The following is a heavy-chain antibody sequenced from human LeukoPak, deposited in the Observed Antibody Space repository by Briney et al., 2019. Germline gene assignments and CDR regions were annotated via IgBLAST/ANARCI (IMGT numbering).Heavy chain of an antibody. Sequence: SETLSLTCTVSGGSISSGSYYWSWIRQPAGKGLEWIGRIYTSGSTSYNPSLKSRVTISVDTSKNQFSLKLSSVTAADTAVYYCARGFWNWGAFDIWGQGTMVTVSS. CDR3: ARGFWNWGAFDI. D-gene: IGHD1-7*01. J-gene: IGHJ3*02. CDR2: IYTSGST. CDR1: GGSISSGSYY. V-gene: IGHV4-61*02.